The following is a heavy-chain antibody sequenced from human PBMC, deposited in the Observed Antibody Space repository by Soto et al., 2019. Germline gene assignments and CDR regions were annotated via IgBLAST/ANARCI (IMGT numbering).Heavy chain of an antibody. Sequence: QVQLEQSGAEVKKPGASVKVSCKASGYTFITYDIIWVRQATGQGLEWVGRMNANSGSTTYAQKFQGRVTMTRDTSINTAYMELTSLRSDETAVYCCARGYRVRGIIIPQFDPWGQGTLVTVSS. CDR3: ARGYRVRGIIIPQFDP. CDR2: MNANSGST. CDR1: GYTFITYD. V-gene: IGHV1-8*01. J-gene: IGHJ5*02. D-gene: IGHD3-10*01.